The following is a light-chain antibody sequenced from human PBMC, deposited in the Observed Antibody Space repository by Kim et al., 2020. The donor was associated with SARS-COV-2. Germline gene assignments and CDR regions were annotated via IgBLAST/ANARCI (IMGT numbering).Light chain of an antibody. CDR3: NSRARNDNVV. CDR1: SLRSYY. CDR2: GKN. V-gene: IGLV3-19*01. J-gene: IGLJ2*01. Sequence: SSELTQDPAVSVALGQTVRITCQGDSLRSYYATWYQQKPGQAPILVIYGKNNRPSGLPARFSGSSSGNTASLTITGAQAADAADSYCNSRARNDNVVFGG.